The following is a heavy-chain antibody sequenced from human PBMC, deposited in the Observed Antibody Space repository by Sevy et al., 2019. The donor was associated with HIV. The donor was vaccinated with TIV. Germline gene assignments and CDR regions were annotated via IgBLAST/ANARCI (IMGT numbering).Heavy chain of an antibody. CDR3: AKDPSPLICRSTTCYTN. Sequence: SGYLRLSCAASGFTFSSYPMTWVRQAPGKGLEWVSTTSTTDLVTYYADSVKGRFTISRDNSKNTLYLQMNSLRADDKALYYCAKDPSPLICRSTTCYTNWGQGTLVTVSS. D-gene: IGHD2-2*02. V-gene: IGHV3-23*01. CDR1: GFTFSSYP. J-gene: IGHJ4*02. CDR2: TSTTDLVT.